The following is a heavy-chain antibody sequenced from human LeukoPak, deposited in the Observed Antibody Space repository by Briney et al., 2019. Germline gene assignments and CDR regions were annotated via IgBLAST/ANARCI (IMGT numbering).Heavy chain of an antibody. Sequence: GASVKVSCKASGGTFSSYAISWVRQAPGQGLEWMGGIIPIFGTANYAQKFQGRVTITADESTSTAYMELSSLRSEDTAVYYCARESFGGGYDFAHRPLDYWGQGTLVTVSS. D-gene: IGHD5-12*01. CDR2: IIPIFGTA. J-gene: IGHJ4*02. CDR1: GGTFSSYA. V-gene: IGHV1-69*13. CDR3: ARESFGGGYDFAHRPLDY.